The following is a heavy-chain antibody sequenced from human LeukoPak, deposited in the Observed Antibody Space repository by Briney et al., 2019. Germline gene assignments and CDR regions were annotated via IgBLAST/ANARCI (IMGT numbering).Heavy chain of an antibody. Sequence: GGSLRPSCAASGFTFSSYEMNWVRQAPGKRLEWVSYISRSGSTIYYADSVKGRFTISRDNAKNSLYLQMNSLRVEDTAVYYCASGYDLLYWGQGTLVTVSS. D-gene: IGHD5-12*01. CDR1: GFTFSSYE. CDR3: ASGYDLLY. J-gene: IGHJ4*02. V-gene: IGHV3-48*03. CDR2: ISRSGSTI.